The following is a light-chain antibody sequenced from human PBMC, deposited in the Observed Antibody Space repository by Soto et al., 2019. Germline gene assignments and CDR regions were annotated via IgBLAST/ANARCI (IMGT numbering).Light chain of an antibody. J-gene: IGLJ3*02. CDR1: SSDVGGYNY. CDR3: SSYTTISTLEV. CDR2: EVS. Sequence: QSVLTQPASVSGSPGKSITISCTGTSSDVGGYNYVSWYQQHPGKAPKLMIYEVSNRPSGVSNRFSGSKSGNTASLTISGLQAEDEADYYCSSYTTISTLEVFGGGTKVSVL. V-gene: IGLV2-14*01.